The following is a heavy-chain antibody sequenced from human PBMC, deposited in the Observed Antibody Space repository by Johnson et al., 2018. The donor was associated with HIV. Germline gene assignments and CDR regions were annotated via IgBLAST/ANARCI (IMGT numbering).Heavy chain of an antibody. CDR2: IYSGGST. CDR3: ARDPSGADAFDI. Sequence: VQLVESGGGLVQPGGSLRLSCAASGFTFRDYYMSWIRQAPGKGLEWVSVIYSGGSTYYAASVKGRFTISRDNSKNTLYLQMTSLRSEDTAVYYCARDPSGADAFDIWGQGTMVTVSS. CDR1: GFTFRDYY. J-gene: IGHJ3*02. V-gene: IGHV3-66*02. D-gene: IGHD1-14*01.